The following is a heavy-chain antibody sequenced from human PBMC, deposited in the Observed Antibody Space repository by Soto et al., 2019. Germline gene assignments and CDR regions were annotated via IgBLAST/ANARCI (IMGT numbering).Heavy chain of an antibody. CDR3: ARDTCGGDCFNDY. D-gene: IGHD2-21*02. V-gene: IGHV3-30-3*01. J-gene: IGHJ4*02. CDR2: ISYDGSNK. Sequence: PGGSLRLSCAASGFTFSSYAMHWVRQAPGKGLEWVAVISYDGSNKYYADSVKGRFTISRDNSKNTLYLQMNSLRAEDTAVYYCARDTCGGDCFNDYWGQGTLVTVSS. CDR1: GFTFSSYA.